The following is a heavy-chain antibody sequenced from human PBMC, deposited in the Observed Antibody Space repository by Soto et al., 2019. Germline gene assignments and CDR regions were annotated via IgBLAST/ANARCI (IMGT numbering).Heavy chain of an antibody. CDR2: IYYSGST. CDR3: ARVGGFGATTIDY. Sequence: SETLSLTCAVSGGSIGTRNYYWAWIRQPPGKGLEWIGYIYYSGSTYYNPSLKSRVTISVDTSKNQFSLKLSSVTAADTAVYYCARVGGFGATTIDYWGQGTLVTVSS. D-gene: IGHD3-10*01. CDR1: GGSIGTRNYY. J-gene: IGHJ4*02. V-gene: IGHV4-30-4*08.